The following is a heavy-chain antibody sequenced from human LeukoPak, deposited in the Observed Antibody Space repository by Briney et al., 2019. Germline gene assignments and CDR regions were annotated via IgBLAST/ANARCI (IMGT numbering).Heavy chain of an antibody. CDR3: ARVRRAYCGGDCYSGVDY. CDR1: GFTFSSYA. V-gene: IGHV3-30-3*01. CDR2: ISYDGSNK. J-gene: IGHJ4*02. D-gene: IGHD2-21*02. Sequence: GGSLRLSCAASGFTFSSYAMHWVRQAPGKGLEWVAVISYDGSNKYYADSVKGRFTISRDNSKNTLYLQMNSLRAGDTAVYYCARVRRAYCGGDCYSGVDYWGQGTLVTVSP.